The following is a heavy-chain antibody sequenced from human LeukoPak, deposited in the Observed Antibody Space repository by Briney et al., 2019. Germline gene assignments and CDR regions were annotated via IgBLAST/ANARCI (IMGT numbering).Heavy chain of an antibody. D-gene: IGHD6-19*01. CDR3: ARKAVAGPYFDY. V-gene: IGHV4-59*01. CDR1: GGSISTNY. J-gene: IGHJ4*02. CDR2: MYYSGST. Sequence: SETLSLTCTVSGGSISTNYWSWIRQPPGKGLEWIGYMYYSGSTNYNPSLKSRVTISVDTSKNQFSLKLSSVTAADTAVYYCARKAVAGPYFDYWGQGTLVTVSS.